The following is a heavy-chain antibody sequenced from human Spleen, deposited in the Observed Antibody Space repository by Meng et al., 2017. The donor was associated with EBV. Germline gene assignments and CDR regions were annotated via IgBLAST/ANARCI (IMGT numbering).Heavy chain of an antibody. V-gene: IGHV6-1*01. CDR1: GDSVSSNSAA. CDR2: TYYRSTWYN. CDR3: ARGAVAFDY. Sequence: QVQLQQAGPVLVKPSQTLSLTCAVSGDSVSSNSAAWNWIRQFPSRGLEWLGRTYYRSTWYNDYAVSVKSRITISPDTSKNQFSLQLNSVTPEDTALYYCARGAVAFDYWGQGTLVTVSS. D-gene: IGHD6-19*01. J-gene: IGHJ4*02.